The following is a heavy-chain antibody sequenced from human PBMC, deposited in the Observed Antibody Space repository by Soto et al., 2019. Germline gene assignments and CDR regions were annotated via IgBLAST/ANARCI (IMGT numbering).Heavy chain of an antibody. D-gene: IGHD3-10*01. J-gene: IGHJ4*02. Sequence: GGSLRLSCAASGFAFSSYAMSWVRQAPGKGLEWVSAISGSGGSTYYADSVKGRFTISRDNSKNTLYLQMNSLRAEDTAVYYCATHNVLLWFGELTTIDYWGQGT. CDR2: ISGSGGST. CDR3: ATHNVLLWFGELTTIDY. CDR1: GFAFSSYA. V-gene: IGHV3-23*01.